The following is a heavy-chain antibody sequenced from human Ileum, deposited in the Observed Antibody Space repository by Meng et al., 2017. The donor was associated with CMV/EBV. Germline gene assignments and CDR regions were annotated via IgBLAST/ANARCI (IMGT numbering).Heavy chain of an antibody. CDR1: SVNGGSYY. Sequence: SVNGGSYYWRWIRQPTGKGLGWIGYIDYSGSANYNPSLKSRVTISVDTSKNQFSLKLSSVTAADTAVYYCARDQVKMAPDSWYFDLWGRGTLVTVSS. CDR3: ARDQVKMAPDSWYFDL. J-gene: IGHJ2*01. D-gene: IGHD5-24*01. CDR2: IDYSGSA. V-gene: IGHV4-61*01.